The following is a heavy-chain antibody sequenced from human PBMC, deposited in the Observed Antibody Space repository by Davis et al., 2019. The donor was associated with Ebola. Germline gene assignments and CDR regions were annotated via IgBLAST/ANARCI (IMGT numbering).Heavy chain of an antibody. D-gene: IGHD2-2*01. J-gene: IGHJ4*02. V-gene: IGHV1-2*02. CDR3: ARGTSGSFDY. Sequence: ASVKVSCKASGYTFTGYYMHWVRQAPGQGLEWMGWINPNSGGTNYAQRVQGRVTMTTDTSTSTAYMELRGLRSDDTAVYYCARGTSGSFDYWGQGTLVTVSS. CDR1: GYTFTGYY. CDR2: INPNSGGT.